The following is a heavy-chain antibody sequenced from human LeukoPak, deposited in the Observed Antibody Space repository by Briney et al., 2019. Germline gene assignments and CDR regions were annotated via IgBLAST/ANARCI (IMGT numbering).Heavy chain of an antibody. Sequence: SETLSLTCAVYGGSFSTYYWSWIRQPPGKGLEWIGGINHSGSTNYNPSLKSRVTISVDTSKNQFSLKLSSVPAADTAVYYCARDRDIVVDRGWFDLWGQGTLVTVSS. CDR3: ARDRDIVVDRGWFDL. J-gene: IGHJ5*02. CDR2: INHSGST. D-gene: IGHD2-15*01. V-gene: IGHV4-34*01. CDR1: GGSFSTYY.